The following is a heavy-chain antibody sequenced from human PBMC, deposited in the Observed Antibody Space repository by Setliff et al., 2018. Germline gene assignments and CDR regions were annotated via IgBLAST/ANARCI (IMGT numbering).Heavy chain of an antibody. V-gene: IGHV3-23*01. CDR1: GFTFSSYA. J-gene: IGHJ4*02. CDR2: IHGEGFDT. Sequence: GGSLRLSCAASGFTFSSYAMSWVRQAPGKGLEWVSAIHGEGFDTYYADSVKGRFTISRDNSKNTLYLQMNSLRAEDTAVYYCARDTLYQHYYTSRGYPDYWGQGTLVTVSS. D-gene: IGHD3-22*01. CDR3: ARDTLYQHYYTSRGYPDY.